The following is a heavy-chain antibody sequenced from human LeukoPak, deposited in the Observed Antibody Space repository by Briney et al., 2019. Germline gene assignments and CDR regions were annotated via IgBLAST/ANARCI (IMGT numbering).Heavy chain of an antibody. CDR1: GDSVSSNGVA. J-gene: IGHJ4*02. V-gene: IGHV6-1*01. CDR2: TYYRSKWFN. CDR3: ARGAWRSFDY. Sequence: SQTLSLTCAISGDSVSSNGVAWNWIRQSPSRGLEWLGRTYYRSKWFNDYAGSVNSRITISQDISKNQFSLQLNSVTPEDTAVYFCARGAWRSFDYWGQGTLVTVTS.